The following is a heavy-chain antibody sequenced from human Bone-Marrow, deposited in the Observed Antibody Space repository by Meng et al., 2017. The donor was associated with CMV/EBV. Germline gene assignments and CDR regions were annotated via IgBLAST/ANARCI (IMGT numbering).Heavy chain of an antibody. J-gene: IGHJ4*02. Sequence: SVKVSCKASGGTFSSYTINWVRQAPGQGLEWMGRIIPILGIANYAQKFQGRVTITADTSTSTAYMELNSLRSEDTAVYYCASHPRQRAPYAYWGQGPLVNVAS. CDR3: ASHPRQRAPYAY. D-gene: IGHD6-25*01. CDR2: IIPILGIA. V-gene: IGHV1-69*02. CDR1: GGTFSSYT.